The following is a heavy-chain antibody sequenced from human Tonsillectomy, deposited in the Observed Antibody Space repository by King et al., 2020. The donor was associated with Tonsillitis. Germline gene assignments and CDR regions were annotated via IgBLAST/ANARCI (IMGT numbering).Heavy chain of an antibody. J-gene: IGHJ3*02. CDR3: ARGNYGDYKAPDALDI. D-gene: IGHD4-17*01. V-gene: IGHV4-30-2*01. CDR2: IYHSGST. CDR1: GGSISSGGNS. Sequence: QLQLQESGSGLVKPSQTLSLTCAVSGGSISSGGNSWNWIRQPPGKGLEWIGYIYHSGSTSYNPSLKSRATISVDRSKNQFSLKLSPVTAADTAVYYCARGNYGDYKAPDALDIWGQGTMVTVSS.